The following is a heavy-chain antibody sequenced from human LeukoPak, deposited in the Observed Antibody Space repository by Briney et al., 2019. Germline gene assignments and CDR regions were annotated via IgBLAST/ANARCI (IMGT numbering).Heavy chain of an antibody. Sequence: GGSLRLSCAASGFTVSSNYMSWVRQAPGKGLEWVSVIYSGGSTYYAGSVKGRFTISRDNSKNTLYLQMNSLRAEDTAVYYCARHALDVHLQWLARAYQYYIDVWGKGTTVTVSS. CDR2: IYSGGST. V-gene: IGHV3-53*01. D-gene: IGHD6-19*01. CDR1: GFTVSSNY. J-gene: IGHJ6*03. CDR3: ARHALDVHLQWLARAYQYYIDV.